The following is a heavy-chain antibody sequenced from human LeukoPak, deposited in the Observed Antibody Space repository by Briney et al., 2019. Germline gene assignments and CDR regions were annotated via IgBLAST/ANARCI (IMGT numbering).Heavy chain of an antibody. Sequence: SETLSLTCAVSGYSISSGYYWGWIRQPPGKGLEWIGSIYHSGSTYYNPSLKSRVTISVDTSKNQFSLKLGSVTAADTAVYYCAREMTTVTTTIDYWGQGTLVTVSS. CDR3: AREMTTVTTTIDY. CDR1: GYSISSGYY. V-gene: IGHV4-38-2*01. CDR2: IYHSGST. D-gene: IGHD4-17*01. J-gene: IGHJ4*02.